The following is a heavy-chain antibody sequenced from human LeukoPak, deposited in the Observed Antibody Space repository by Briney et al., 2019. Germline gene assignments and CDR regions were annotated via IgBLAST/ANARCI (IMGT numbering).Heavy chain of an antibody. D-gene: IGHD2-8*01. CDR1: GYTFFDFY. CDR3: ARSYFRDARGGFDY. Sequence: ASMKVSCKASGYTFFDFYMHWVRPAPGQGLEWMGIINPNDGRTTDAQKFQGRVSMTSDTSTSTCYMELSSLRSEDTAVYYCARSYFRDARGGFDYWGQGTLVTVSS. V-gene: IGHV1-46*01. J-gene: IGHJ4*02. CDR2: INPNDGRT.